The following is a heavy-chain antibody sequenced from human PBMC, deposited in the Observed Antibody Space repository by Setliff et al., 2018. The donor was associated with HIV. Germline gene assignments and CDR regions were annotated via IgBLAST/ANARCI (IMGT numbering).Heavy chain of an antibody. CDR1: GFTFRSYW. CDR2: VNSDGTNT. J-gene: IGHJ4*02. V-gene: IGHV3-74*01. D-gene: IGHD5-18*01. Sequence: PGGSLRLSCAASGFTFRSYWMHWVRQAPGKGLVWVSRVNSDGTNTTYADSVKGRFTISRDNAKKTLFLQMDSLKGEDTAVYYCARGYSYGYRIDYWGQGTLVTVSS. CDR3: ARGYSYGYRIDY.